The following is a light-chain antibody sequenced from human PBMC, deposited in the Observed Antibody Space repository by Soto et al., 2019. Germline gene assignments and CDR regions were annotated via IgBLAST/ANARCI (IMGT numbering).Light chain of an antibody. Sequence: EIVLTQSPATLSSFSGDRVTLSCRASQYINTRLAWYQHRPGQAPRLLIYQTSIRAAGIPARFSASGSGTDFTLTISDVQPEDFALYYCHQRQSWPRTFGQGTRWIS. V-gene: IGKV3-11*01. CDR2: QTS. CDR1: QYINTR. J-gene: IGKJ1*01. CDR3: HQRQSWPRT.